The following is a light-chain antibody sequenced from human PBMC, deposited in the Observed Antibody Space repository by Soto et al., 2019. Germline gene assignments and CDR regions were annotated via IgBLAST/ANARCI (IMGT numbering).Light chain of an antibody. J-gene: IGKJ2*01. V-gene: IGKV3-15*01. CDR3: QQYNNLPPDT. Sequence: EIILTQSPASLSVSPGEIATLSCRASQSVNNNLAWYQQKPGQAPRLLIYGASTRATGIPGRFRGSGSGTEFTLTITSLQSEDFAVYFCQQYNNLPPDTFGQGTKLEIK. CDR1: QSVNNN. CDR2: GAS.